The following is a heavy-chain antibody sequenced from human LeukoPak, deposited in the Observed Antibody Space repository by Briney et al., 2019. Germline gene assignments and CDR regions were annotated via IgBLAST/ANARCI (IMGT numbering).Heavy chain of an antibody. D-gene: IGHD2-2*01. Sequence: GGSLRLSCAASGFTFSSYAMSWVRQAPGKGLEWVSAISGSGGSTYYADSVKGRFTISRDNSKNTLYLQMNSLRAEDTAVYYCAKGPMDYCSSTSCYDWFDPWGQGTLVTVSS. V-gene: IGHV3-23*01. J-gene: IGHJ5*02. CDR2: ISGSGGST. CDR3: AKGPMDYCSSTSCYDWFDP. CDR1: GFTFSSYA.